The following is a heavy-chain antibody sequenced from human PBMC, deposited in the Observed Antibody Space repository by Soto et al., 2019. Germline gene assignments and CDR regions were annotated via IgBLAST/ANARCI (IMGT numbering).Heavy chain of an antibody. J-gene: IGHJ6*02. CDR3: ARVTRSYYYYGMDV. V-gene: IGHV4-61*01. CDR1: GGSVSRGSYY. Sequence: QVQLQESGPGLVKPSETLSLTCTVSGGSVSRGSYYGSWIRQPPGKGLEWIGYIYYSGSTNYNPSLKSRVTISVDTSKNQFSLKLSSVTAADTAVYYCARVTRSYYYYGMDVWGQGTTVTVSS. CDR2: IYYSGST.